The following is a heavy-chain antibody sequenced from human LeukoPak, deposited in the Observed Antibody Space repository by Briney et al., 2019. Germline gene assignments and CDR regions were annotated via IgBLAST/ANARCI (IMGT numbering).Heavy chain of an antibody. CDR1: GGSISSGGYY. D-gene: IGHD1-26*01. CDR3: ARMEEGGFRGGHWFDP. J-gene: IGHJ5*02. CDR2: IYYSGST. Sequence: NPSETLSLTCTVSGGSISSGGYYWSWIRQHPGKGLEWIGYIYYSGSTYYNPSLRSRVTISVDTSKNQFSLKLSSVTAADTAVYYCARMEEGGFRGGHWFDPWGQGTLVTVSS. V-gene: IGHV4-31*03.